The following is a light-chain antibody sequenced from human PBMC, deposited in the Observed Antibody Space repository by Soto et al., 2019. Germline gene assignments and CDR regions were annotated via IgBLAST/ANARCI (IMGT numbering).Light chain of an antibody. J-gene: IGKJ2*01. V-gene: IGKV3-15*01. CDR3: QSYNDWPFA. CDR1: ESLSYF. CDR2: GVS. Sequence: EIVLTQSPATLSVSPGERVTLSCRASESLSYFLAWYQHKPGQSPRLLIYGVSTRVAGVPSRFSGGGSATDFTLTISSLQSEDFAVYYCQSYNDWPFAFGQGTKLKI.